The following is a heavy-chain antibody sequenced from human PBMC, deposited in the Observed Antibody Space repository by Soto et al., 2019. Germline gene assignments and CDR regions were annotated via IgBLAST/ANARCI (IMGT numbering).Heavy chain of an antibody. CDR3: ARSPLGCDYVRQTWRDVGDSFDI. J-gene: IGHJ3*02. CDR1: GASLGGFH. CDR2: LIHGGII. V-gene: IGHV4-34*12. Sequence: SETLSLTCAIYGASLGGFHRHCLRQDPGKGLEWIVELIHGGIIHYNPSLKSRVSFSLDTSKNQCSRQIMSVTAADTAVYYCARSPLGCDYVRQTWRDVGDSFDIWGRGPLVTVSS. D-gene: IGHD3-16*01.